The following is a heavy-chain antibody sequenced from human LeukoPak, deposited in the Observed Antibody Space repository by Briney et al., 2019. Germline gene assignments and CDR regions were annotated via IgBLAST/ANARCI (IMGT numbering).Heavy chain of an antibody. D-gene: IGHD4-11*01. CDR1: GGTFSSYA. V-gene: IGHV1-69*04. J-gene: IGHJ6*02. CDR3: ASPLYSNYGVYYYGMDV. CDR2: IIPILGIA. Sequence: GASVKVSCKASGGTFSSYAISWVRQAPGQGLEWMGRIIPILGIANYAQKFQGRVTITADESTSTAYMELSSLRSEDTAVYYCASPLYSNYGVYYYGMDVWGQGTTVTVSS.